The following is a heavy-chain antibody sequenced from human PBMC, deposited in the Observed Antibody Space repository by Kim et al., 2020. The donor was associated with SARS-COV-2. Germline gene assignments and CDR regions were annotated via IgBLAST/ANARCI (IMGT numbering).Heavy chain of an antibody. J-gene: IGHJ3*02. CDR2: INPNSGGT. D-gene: IGHD2-15*01. Sequence: ASVKVSCKASGYTFTGYYMHWVRQAPGQGLEWMGRINPNSGGTNYAQKFQGRVTMTRDTSISTAYMELSRLRSDDTAVYYCARDRRPWSDAFDIWGQGTMVTVSS. V-gene: IGHV1-2*06. CDR3: ARDRRPWSDAFDI. CDR1: GYTFTGYY.